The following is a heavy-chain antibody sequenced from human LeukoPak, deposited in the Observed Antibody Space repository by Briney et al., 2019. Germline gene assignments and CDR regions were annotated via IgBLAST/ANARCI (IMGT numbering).Heavy chain of an antibody. CDR2: IGISRGNT. V-gene: IGHV3-11*06. D-gene: IGHD1-1*01. Sequence: GGSLRLSCAASGFPFNDYSMSWVRQAPGKGLEWISYIGISRGNTKYADSVKGRFTISGDNAKNSLYLQMNNLRVEDTAVYYCARDHNYAFDNWGQGTLVTVSS. J-gene: IGHJ4*02. CDR1: GFPFNDYS. CDR3: ARDHNYAFDN.